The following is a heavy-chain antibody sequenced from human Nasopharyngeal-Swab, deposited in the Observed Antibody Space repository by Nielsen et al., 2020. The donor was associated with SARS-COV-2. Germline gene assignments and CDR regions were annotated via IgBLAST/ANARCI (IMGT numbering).Heavy chain of an antibody. Sequence: GGSLRLSCAASGFTFSSYGMRWVRQAPGKGLEWVAVISYDGSNKYYADSVKGRFTISRDNSKNTLYLQMNSLRAEDTAVYYCAKDGYYYDSSGYYSFDPWGQGTLVTVSS. CDR2: ISYDGSNK. V-gene: IGHV3-30*18. CDR1: GFTFSSYG. J-gene: IGHJ5*02. CDR3: AKDGYYYDSSGYYSFDP. D-gene: IGHD3-22*01.